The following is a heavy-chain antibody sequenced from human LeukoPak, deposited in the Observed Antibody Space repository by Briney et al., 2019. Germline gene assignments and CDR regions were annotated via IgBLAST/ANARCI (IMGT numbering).Heavy chain of an antibody. CDR1: GDSISNFY. V-gene: IGHV4-4*07. J-gene: IGHJ4*01. D-gene: IGHD6-19*01. Sequence: PSETLSLTCTVSGDSISNFYWSCIRQPAEKGLEWIGRVYSSGSTNYNPSLKSRVSMSVDTSKNQYSLRLISVTAADTAVYYCARAGFASDWHYFDYWGRGILVSVSS. CDR2: VYSSGST. CDR3: ARAGFASDWHYFDY.